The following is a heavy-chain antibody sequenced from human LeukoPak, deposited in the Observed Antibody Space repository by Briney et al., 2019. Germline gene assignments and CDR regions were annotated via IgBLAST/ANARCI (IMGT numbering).Heavy chain of an antibody. J-gene: IGHJ3*02. CDR3: ARDSGFYYYDSSGYYPGAFDI. D-gene: IGHD3-22*01. Sequence: ASVKVSCKASGYTFTSYVITWMREAPGKGLEGMGWSSSYNGNTKYAQKFQGRVTMTTDTSTSTAYMELRSLRSDDTAVYYCARDSGFYYYDSSGYYPGAFDIWGQGTMVTVSS. CDR1: GYTFTSYV. V-gene: IGHV1-18*01. CDR2: SSSYNGNT.